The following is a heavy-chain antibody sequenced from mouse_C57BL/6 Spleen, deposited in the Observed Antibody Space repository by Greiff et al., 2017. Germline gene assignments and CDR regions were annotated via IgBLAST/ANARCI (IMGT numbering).Heavy chain of an antibody. V-gene: IGHV1-19*01. CDR2: INPYNGGT. J-gene: IGHJ4*01. CDR3: ARGGITGPYYAMDY. CDR1: GYTFTDYY. D-gene: IGHD2-4*01. Sequence: EVKLMESGPVLVKPGASVKMSCKASGYTFTDYYMNWVKQSHGKSLEWIGVINPYNGGTSYNQKFKGKATLTVDKSSSTAYMELNSLTSEDSAVYYCARGGITGPYYAMDYWGQGTSVTVSS.